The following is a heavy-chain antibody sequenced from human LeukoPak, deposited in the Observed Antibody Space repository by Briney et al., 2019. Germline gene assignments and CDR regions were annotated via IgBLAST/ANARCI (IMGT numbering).Heavy chain of an antibody. D-gene: IGHD3-9*01. V-gene: IGHV3-11*01. CDR3: ARDMELRYFDWLPSEGCFDY. J-gene: IGHJ4*02. CDR2: ISGSGSVI. CDR1: GFSFSDYH. Sequence: GGSLRLSCAASGFSFSDYHMTWIRQAPGKGLEWISDISGSGSVIRYADSVKGRFTISRDNAKNSLYLQMNSLRAEDTAVYYCARDMELRYFDWLPSEGCFDYWGQGTVVTVSS.